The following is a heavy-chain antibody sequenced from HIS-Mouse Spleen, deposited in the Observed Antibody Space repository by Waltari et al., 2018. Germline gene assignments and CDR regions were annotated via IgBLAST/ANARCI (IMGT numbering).Heavy chain of an antibody. V-gene: IGHV4-39*07. CDR2: IYYSGRT. CDR3: AREIPYSSSWYDWYFDL. D-gene: IGHD6-13*01. J-gene: IGHJ2*01. Sequence: QLQLQESGPGLVKPSETLSLTCTVSGGSISSSSYYWGWIRQPPGKGLEWIGGIYYSGRTYYNPSLKSRVTNSVATSKNQFSLKLSSVTAADTAVYYCAREIPYSSSWYDWYFDLWGRGTLVTVSS. CDR1: GGSISSSSYY.